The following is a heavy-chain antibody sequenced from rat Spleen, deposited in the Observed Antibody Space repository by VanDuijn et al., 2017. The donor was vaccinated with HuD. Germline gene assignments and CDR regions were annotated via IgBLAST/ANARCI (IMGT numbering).Heavy chain of an antibody. Sequence: EVQLVESGGGLVQPGRSLRLSCAASGFTFSDYNMAWVRQAPKKGLECVTTISYDGSSTYYRDSVKGRFTMSRDNAKSTLYLQMNSLRSEDTATYYCARRDVYYGPVFFDYWGQGVMVTVSS. D-gene: IGHD1-6*01. CDR3: ARRDVYYGPVFFDY. J-gene: IGHJ2*01. V-gene: IGHV5-7*01. CDR2: ISYDGSST. CDR1: GFTFSDYN.